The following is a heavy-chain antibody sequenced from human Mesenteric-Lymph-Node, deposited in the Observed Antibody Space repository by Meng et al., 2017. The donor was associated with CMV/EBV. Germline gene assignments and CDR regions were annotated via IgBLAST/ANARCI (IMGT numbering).Heavy chain of an antibody. V-gene: IGHV3-20*03. CDR2: INWNGGST. CDR1: FTFYDSG. J-gene: IGHJ5*02. Sequence: FTFYDSGSSWVRQAPGKGLEWGSGINWNGGSTGYADSVKGRFTISRDNAKNSLYLQMNSLRAEDTALYYCAGYCSTTNCYMWNWFDPWGQGTLVTVSS. CDR3: AGYCSTTNCYMWNWFDP. D-gene: IGHD2-2*03.